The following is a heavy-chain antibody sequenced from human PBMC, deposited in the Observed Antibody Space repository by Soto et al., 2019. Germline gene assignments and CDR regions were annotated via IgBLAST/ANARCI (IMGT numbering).Heavy chain of an antibody. CDR2: ISGSGGST. CDR3: AKTYDSSGYYLWDWFDP. J-gene: IGHJ5*02. V-gene: IGHV3-23*01. CDR1: GFTFSSYA. Sequence: GSLRLSCAASGFTFSSYAMSWVRQAPGKGLEWVSAISGSGGSTYYADSVKGRFTISRDNSKNTLYLQMNSLRAEDTAVYYCAKTYDSSGYYLWDWFDPWGQGTLVTVSS. D-gene: IGHD3-22*01.